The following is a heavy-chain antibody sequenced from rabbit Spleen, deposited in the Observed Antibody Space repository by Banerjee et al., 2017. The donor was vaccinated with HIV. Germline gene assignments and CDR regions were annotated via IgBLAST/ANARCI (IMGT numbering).Heavy chain of an antibody. CDR1: GFSFSSNYY. D-gene: IGHD8-1*01. J-gene: IGHJ6*01. V-gene: IGHV1S40*01. CDR3: ARDTGSSFSSYGMDL. Sequence: QSLEESGGDLVKPGASLTLTCTASGFSFSSNYYMCWVRQAPGKGLEWIACIYTGSRGYTYYATWATGRFTCSKTSSTTVTLQMTSLTAADTATYFCARDTGSSFSSYGMDLWGPGTLVTVS. CDR2: IYTGSRGYT.